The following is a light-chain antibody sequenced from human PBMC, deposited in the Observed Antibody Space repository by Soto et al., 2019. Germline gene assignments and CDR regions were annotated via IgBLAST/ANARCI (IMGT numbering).Light chain of an antibody. CDR1: GSDVGGYNY. CDR2: EVS. CDR3: SSYAGSNNLV. Sequence: QSALTQPPSASGSPGQSVTISCTGTGSDVGGYNYVSWYQQHPGKAPKLMIYEVSKRPSGVPDRFSGSKSGNTASLTVSGVQAEDEADYYCSSYAGSNNLVFGGGTKVTVL. V-gene: IGLV2-8*01. J-gene: IGLJ2*01.